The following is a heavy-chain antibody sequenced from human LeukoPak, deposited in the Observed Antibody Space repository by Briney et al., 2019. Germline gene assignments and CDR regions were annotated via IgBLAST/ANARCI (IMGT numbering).Heavy chain of an antibody. J-gene: IGHJ3*02. V-gene: IGHV3-21*01. CDR2: ISSSSSYI. CDR3: ARDSDYSGSGSHLRAAFDI. D-gene: IGHD3-10*01. CDR1: GFTFSSYS. Sequence: GGSLRLSCAASGFTFSSYSMNWVRQAPGKGLEGVSSISSSSSYIYYADSVKGRFTIYRDNAKNSLYLQMNSLRAEDTAVYYCARDSDYSGSGSHLRAAFDIWGQGTMVTVSS.